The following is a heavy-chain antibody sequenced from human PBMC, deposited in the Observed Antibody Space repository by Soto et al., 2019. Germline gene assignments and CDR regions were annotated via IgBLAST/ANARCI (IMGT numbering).Heavy chain of an antibody. Sequence: PGGSLRLSCAASGFTFSSYGMHWVRQAPGKGLEWVAVIWYDGSNKYYADSVKGRFTISRDNSKNTLYLQMNSLRAEDTAVYYCANSQKRTYSGSYLDGMYGMDVWGQGTTVTVSS. CDR2: IWYDGSNK. CDR1: GFTFSSYG. CDR3: ANSQKRTYSGSYLDGMYGMDV. V-gene: IGHV3-33*06. D-gene: IGHD1-26*01. J-gene: IGHJ6*02.